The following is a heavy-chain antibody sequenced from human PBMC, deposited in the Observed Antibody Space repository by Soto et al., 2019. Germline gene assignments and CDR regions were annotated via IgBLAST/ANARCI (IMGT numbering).Heavy chain of an antibody. D-gene: IGHD2-15*01. V-gene: IGHV3-23*01. CDR2: ISGRTSST. Sequence: EVQLLESGGGLVQPGGSLRLSCEASGFSFSSNVMSWVRQAPGTGLEGVSAISGRTSSTYYADPVKGRFTSPRDNSKITLYLQMHSLRAEDTAVYYCAKRGPGRGNCGYYFDYWGQGTLVTVSS. J-gene: IGHJ4*02. CDR1: GFSFSSNV. CDR3: AKRGPGRGNCGYYFDY.